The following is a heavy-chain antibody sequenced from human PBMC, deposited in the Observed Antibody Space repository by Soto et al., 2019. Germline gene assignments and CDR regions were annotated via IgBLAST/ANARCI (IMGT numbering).Heavy chain of an antibody. CDR1: GFTFSSYA. J-gene: IGHJ6*03. CDR2: ISGSGGST. V-gene: IGHV3-23*01. Sequence: GGSLRLSCAASGFTFSSYAMSWVRQAPGKGLEWVSAISGSGGSTYYADSVKGRFTISRDNSKNTLYLQMNSLRAEDTAVYYCAKRYCSGGSCHVYYYYYMDVWGKGTTVTVSS. CDR3: AKRYCSGGSCHVYYYYYMDV. D-gene: IGHD2-15*01.